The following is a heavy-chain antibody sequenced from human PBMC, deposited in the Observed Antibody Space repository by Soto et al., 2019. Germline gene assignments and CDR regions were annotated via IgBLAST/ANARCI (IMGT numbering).Heavy chain of an antibody. J-gene: IGHJ6*02. V-gene: IGHV1-2*04. CDR2: INPNSGGT. CDR3: ARDRVEMATIVYYYGMDV. CDR1: GYTFTGYY. D-gene: IGHD5-12*01. Sequence: ASVKVSFKASGYTFTGYYMHWLRQAPGQGLEWMGWINPNSGGTNYAQKFQGWVTMTRDTSISTAYMELSRLRSDDTAVYYCARDRVEMATIVYYYGMDVWGQGTTVNVS.